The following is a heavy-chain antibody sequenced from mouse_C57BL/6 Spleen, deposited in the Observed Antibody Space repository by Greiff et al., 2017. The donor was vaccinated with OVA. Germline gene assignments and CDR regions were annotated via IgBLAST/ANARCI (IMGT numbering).Heavy chain of an antibody. J-gene: IGHJ4*01. V-gene: IGHV1-50*01. CDR3: ARGHYYGSPLYAMDY. CDR1: GYTFTSYW. Sequence: QVQLQQPGAELVKPGASVKLSCKASGYTFTSYWMQWVKQRPGQGLEWFGEIDPSDSYTNYNQKFKGKATLTVVPSSSTAYMQLSSLTSEDSAVYYCARGHYYGSPLYAMDYWGQGTSVTVSS. D-gene: IGHD1-1*01. CDR2: IDPSDSYT.